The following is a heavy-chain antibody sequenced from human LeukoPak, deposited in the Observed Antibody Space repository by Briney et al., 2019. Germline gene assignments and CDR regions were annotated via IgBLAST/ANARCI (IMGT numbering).Heavy chain of an antibody. D-gene: IGHD3-10*01. J-gene: IGHJ4*02. V-gene: IGHV1-2*06. CDR2: INPNSGGT. CDR1: GYTFTAYY. Sequence: GASVKVSCKASGYTFTAYYMHWVRQAPGQGLEWMGRINPNSGGTNYAQKFQGRVTMTRDTSISTAYMELTRLRSDDTAMYYCVRIYRGPDYWGQGTLVTVSS. CDR3: VRIYRGPDY.